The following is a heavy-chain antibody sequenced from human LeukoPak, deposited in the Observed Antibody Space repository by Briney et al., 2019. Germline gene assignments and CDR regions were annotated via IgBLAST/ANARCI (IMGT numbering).Heavy chain of an antibody. V-gene: IGHV3-23*01. Sequence: PGGSLRLSCAASGFTFSSYAMHWVRQAPGKGPEWVSAISGAGGRTYYADSVKGRFTISRDNSKNTLYLQMDSLRAEDTAVYYCAKDRADNGDRLRFDPWGQGTLVTVSS. CDR3: AKDRADNGDRLRFDP. CDR2: ISGAGGRT. CDR1: GFTFSSYA. J-gene: IGHJ5*02. D-gene: IGHD4-17*01.